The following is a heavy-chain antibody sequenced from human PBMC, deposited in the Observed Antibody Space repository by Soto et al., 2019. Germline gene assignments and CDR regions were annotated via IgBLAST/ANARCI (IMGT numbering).Heavy chain of an antibody. V-gene: IGHV3-30*18. CDR2: ISYDGSNK. CDR1: GFTFSSYG. J-gene: IGHJ4*02. Sequence: GGSLRLSCAASGFTFSSYGMHWGRQAPGKGLEWVAVISYDGSNKYYADSVKGRFTISRDNSKNTLYLQMNSLRAEDTAVYYCANLYSSSWYYFDYWGQGTLVTVSS. D-gene: IGHD6-13*01. CDR3: ANLYSSSWYYFDY.